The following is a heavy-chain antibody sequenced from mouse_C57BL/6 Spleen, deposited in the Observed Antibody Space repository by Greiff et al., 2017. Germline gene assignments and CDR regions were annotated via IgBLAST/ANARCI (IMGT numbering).Heavy chain of an antibody. D-gene: IGHD1-1*01. CDR1: GYTFTSYC. CDR3: ASFTTVEDYFDV. J-gene: IGHJ1*03. CDR2: IDPSDSYT. V-gene: IGHV1-69*01. Sequence: QVQLQQPGAELVMPGASVKLSCKASGYTFTSYCMHWVKQRTGQGLEWIGEIDPSDSYTNYNQKFKGKSTLTVDKSSRTAYMQLSSLTSEDSAVDYGASFTTVEDYFDVWGTGTTVNVSS.